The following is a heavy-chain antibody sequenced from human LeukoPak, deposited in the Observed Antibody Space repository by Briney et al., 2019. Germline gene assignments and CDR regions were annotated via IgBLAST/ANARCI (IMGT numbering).Heavy chain of an antibody. D-gene: IGHD1-26*01. Sequence: SETLSLTCTVSGGSISSYYWGWIRQPPGKGLEWIGYIYYSGSTNYNPSLKSRVTISVDTSKNQFSLKLSSVTAADTAVYYCARFNSGSYDYWFDPWGQGTLVTVSS. J-gene: IGHJ5*02. CDR2: IYYSGST. CDR1: GGSISSYY. V-gene: IGHV4-59*01. CDR3: ARFNSGSYDYWFDP.